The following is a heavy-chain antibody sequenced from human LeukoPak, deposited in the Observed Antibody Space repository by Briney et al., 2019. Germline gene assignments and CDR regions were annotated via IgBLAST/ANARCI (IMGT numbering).Heavy chain of an antibody. CDR3: ARALYSDSSGYYPGLDH. CDR1: GYTFTSYG. D-gene: IGHD3-22*01. V-gene: IGHV1-18*01. CDR2: ISNYNGDT. J-gene: IGHJ4*02. Sequence: ASEKVSCKASGYTFTSYGISWVRQAPGQGLEWVGWISNYNGDTNYAQKFQGRVTMTTDTSTKTSHMELRNLGSDDTAVYYCARALYSDSSGYYPGLDHWGQGTLVTVSS.